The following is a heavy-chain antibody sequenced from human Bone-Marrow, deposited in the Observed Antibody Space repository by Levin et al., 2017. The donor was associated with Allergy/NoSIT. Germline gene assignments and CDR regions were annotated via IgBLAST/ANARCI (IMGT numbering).Heavy chain of an antibody. V-gene: IGHV3-21*01. CDR1: GFTFSSYS. CDR2: ISSSSSYI. Sequence: ESLKISCAASGFTFSSYSMNWVRQAPGKGLEWVSSISSSSSYIYYADSVKGRFTISRDNAKNSLYLQMNSLRAEDTAVYYCARDRLDFDYWGQGTLVTVSS. CDR3: ARDRLDFDY. D-gene: IGHD6-6*01. J-gene: IGHJ4*02.